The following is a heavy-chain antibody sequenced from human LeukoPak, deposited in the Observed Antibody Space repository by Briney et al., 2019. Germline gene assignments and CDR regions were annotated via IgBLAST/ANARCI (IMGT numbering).Heavy chain of an antibody. V-gene: IGHV1-46*01. CDR2: IYPRDGST. Sequence: ASVKVSCKASGYSFTSNYIHWVRQAPGQGLEWMGMIYPRDGSTSYAQKFQGRVTITADESTSTAYMELSSLRSEDTSVYYCARGSGGEYYFDYWGQGTLVTVSS. CDR1: GYSFTSNY. CDR3: ARGSGGEYYFDY. D-gene: IGHD2-15*01. J-gene: IGHJ4*02.